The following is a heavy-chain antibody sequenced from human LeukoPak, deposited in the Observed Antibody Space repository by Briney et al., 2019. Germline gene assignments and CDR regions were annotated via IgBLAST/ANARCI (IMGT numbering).Heavy chain of an antibody. CDR3: ARDRLAYYNYYMDV. CDR2: IYYSGST. J-gene: IGHJ6*03. Sequence: SETLSLTCTVSGGSISSSSYYWGWIRQPPGKGLEWIGSIYYSGSTYYNPSLKSRVTISVDTSKNQFSLKLSSVTAADTAVYYCARDRLAYYNYYMDVWGKGTTVTVSS. D-gene: IGHD2-21*01. CDR1: GGSISSSSYY. V-gene: IGHV4-39*02.